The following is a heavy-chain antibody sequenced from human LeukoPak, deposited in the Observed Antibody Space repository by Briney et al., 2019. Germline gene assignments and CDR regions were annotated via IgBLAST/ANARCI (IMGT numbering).Heavy chain of an antibody. D-gene: IGHD3-22*01. CDR3: ARVRYYDSSGHYINWFDP. Sequence: KSSETLSLTCTVSGGSISSGGYYWSWIRQHPGKGLEWIGYIYYSGSTYYNPSLKSRVTISVDTSKNQFSLKLSSVTAADTAVYYCARVRYYDSSGHYINWFDPWGQGTLVTVSS. J-gene: IGHJ5*02. CDR1: GGSISSGGYY. CDR2: IYYSGST. V-gene: IGHV4-31*03.